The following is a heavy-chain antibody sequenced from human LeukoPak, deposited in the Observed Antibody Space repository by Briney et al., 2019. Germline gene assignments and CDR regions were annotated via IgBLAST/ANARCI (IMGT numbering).Heavy chain of an antibody. V-gene: IGHV1-8*03. CDR1: GYTFTSYD. Sequence: EASVKVSCKASGYTFTSYDINWVRQATGQGLEWMGWMNPNSGNTGYAQKFQGRVTITRNTSISTAYMELSSLRSEDTAVYYCARDRGIVATISKYYFDYWGQGTLVTVSS. D-gene: IGHD5-12*01. CDR2: MNPNSGNT. CDR3: ARDRGIVATISKYYFDY. J-gene: IGHJ4*02.